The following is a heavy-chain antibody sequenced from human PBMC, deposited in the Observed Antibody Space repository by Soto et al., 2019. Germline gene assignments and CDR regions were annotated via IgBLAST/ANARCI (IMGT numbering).Heavy chain of an antibody. CDR3: AKDQKNFYDFWSGENWFDP. Sequence: VQLLESGGGLVQPGGSLRLSCAASGFTFSSYAMSWVRQAPGKGLEWVSAISGSGGSTYYADSVKGRFTISRDNSKNTLYLQMNSLRAEDTAVYYCAKDQKNFYDFWSGENWFDPWGQGTLVTVSS. CDR1: GFTFSSYA. CDR2: ISGSGGST. J-gene: IGHJ5*02. V-gene: IGHV3-23*01. D-gene: IGHD3-3*01.